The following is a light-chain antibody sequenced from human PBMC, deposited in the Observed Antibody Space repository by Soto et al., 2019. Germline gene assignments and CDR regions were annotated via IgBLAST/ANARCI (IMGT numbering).Light chain of an antibody. CDR2: EGS. CDR3: CSYAGSSTWV. V-gene: IGLV2-23*01. CDR1: SSNIETNT. J-gene: IGLJ3*02. Sequence: QSVLTQPPSASGTPGQTVTISCSGSSSNIETNTVTWYQQHPGKAPKLMIYEGSKRPSGVSNRFSGSKSGNTASLTISGLQAEDEADYYCCSYAGSSTWVFGGGTKLTVL.